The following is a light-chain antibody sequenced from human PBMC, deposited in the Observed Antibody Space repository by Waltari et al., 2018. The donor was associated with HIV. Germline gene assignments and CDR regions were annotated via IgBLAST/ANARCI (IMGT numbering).Light chain of an antibody. CDR1: NSDVGDYNY. CDR2: SVT. Sequence: QSVMTQPASVSGSPGQSITIPCTGTNSDVGDYNYVSWYQQHPVKAPKLLIYSVTPRPSGISSRVSGFKAGNTASMTISGLQAEDEADYYCSSYTATTAILFGGGTKVTVL. CDR3: SSYTATTAIL. V-gene: IGLV2-14*01. J-gene: IGLJ3*02.